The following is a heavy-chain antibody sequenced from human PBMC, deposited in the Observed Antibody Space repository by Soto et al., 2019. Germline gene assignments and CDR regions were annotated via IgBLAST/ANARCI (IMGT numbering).Heavy chain of an antibody. J-gene: IGHJ6*02. CDR3: ATPDGSRSDTYYYGMDV. CDR2: IDPSDGST. D-gene: IGHD3-10*01. CDR1: GYTFTNYY. Sequence: QVQLVQSGAEVKKPGASVKVSCKASGYTFTNYYIHWVRQAPGQGLEWMGIIDPSDGSTSYAQKFHGRFTMTRDTSTSTLYMELSSLRFEDTAVYYCATPDGSRSDTYYYGMDVWGQGTTVSVS. V-gene: IGHV1-46*01.